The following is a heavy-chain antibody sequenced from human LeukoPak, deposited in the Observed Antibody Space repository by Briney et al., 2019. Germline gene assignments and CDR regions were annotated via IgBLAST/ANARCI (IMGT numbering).Heavy chain of an antibody. CDR3: AKDRGSSGWFTFFDY. CDR1: GFTFDDYA. Sequence: GGSLRLSCAASGFTFDDYAMHWVRQAPGKGLEWGSGISWNSGSIGYADSVEGRFTISRDNAKNSLYLQMNSLRAEDTALYYCAKDRGSSGWFTFFDYWGQGTLVTVSS. J-gene: IGHJ4*02. V-gene: IGHV3-9*01. CDR2: ISWNSGSI. D-gene: IGHD6-19*01.